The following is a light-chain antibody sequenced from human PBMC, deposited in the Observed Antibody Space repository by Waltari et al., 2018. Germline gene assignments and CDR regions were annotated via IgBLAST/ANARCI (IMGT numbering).Light chain of an antibody. V-gene: IGKV4-1*01. CDR3: QQYYKTPS. CDR2: WAS. Sequence: DIVMTQSPGSLVVSLGERATINCKSGQDILYNSNNKNYLAWYQHKPGQSPKLLFYWASTRASGVPDRFSGSGSGTDFTLTISRVQGEDVAIYYCQQYYKTPSFGGGTKVE. CDR1: QDILYNSNNKNY. J-gene: IGKJ4*01.